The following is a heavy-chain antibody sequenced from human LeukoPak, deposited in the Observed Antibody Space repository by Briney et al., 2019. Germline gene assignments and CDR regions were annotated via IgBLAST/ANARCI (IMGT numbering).Heavy chain of an antibody. J-gene: IGHJ4*02. V-gene: IGHV4-34*01. CDR2: INHSGST. CDR1: GGSFSGYY. Sequence: SETLSLTCAVYGGSFSGYYWSWIRQPPGKGLEWIGEINHSGSTNYNPSLKSRVTISVDTSKNQFSLKLSSVTAADTAVYYCARVGVKGVGWELDYWGQGTLVTVSA. CDR3: ARVGVKGVGWELDY. D-gene: IGHD6-19*01.